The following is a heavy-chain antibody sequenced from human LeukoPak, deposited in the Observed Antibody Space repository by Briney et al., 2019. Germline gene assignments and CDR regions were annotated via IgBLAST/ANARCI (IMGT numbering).Heavy chain of an antibody. D-gene: IGHD2-8*01. J-gene: IGHJ4*02. Sequence: ASETLSLTCTVSGGSISTYYWSWIRQPPGKGLEWIGYIYYSGSTYYNPSLKSRVTISVDTSKNQFSLKLSSVTAADTAVYYCAKAYCTNGVCYNSFDYWGQGTLVTVSS. V-gene: IGHV4-59*12. CDR1: GGSISTYY. CDR2: IYYSGST. CDR3: AKAYCTNGVCYNSFDY.